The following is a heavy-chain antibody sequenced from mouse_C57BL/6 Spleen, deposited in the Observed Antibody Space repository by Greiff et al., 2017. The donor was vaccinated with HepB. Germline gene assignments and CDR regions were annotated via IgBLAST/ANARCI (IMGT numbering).Heavy chain of an antibody. V-gene: IGHV7-3*01. Sequence: EVKVVESGGGLVQPGGSLSLSCAASGFTFTDYYMSWVRQPPGKALEWLGFIRNKANGYTTEYSASVKGRFTISRDNSQSILYLQMNALRAEDSATYYCARSSSLSYYAMDYWGQGTSVTVSS. CDR3: ARSSSLSYYAMDY. J-gene: IGHJ4*01. CDR1: GFTFTDYY. CDR2: IRNKANGYTT.